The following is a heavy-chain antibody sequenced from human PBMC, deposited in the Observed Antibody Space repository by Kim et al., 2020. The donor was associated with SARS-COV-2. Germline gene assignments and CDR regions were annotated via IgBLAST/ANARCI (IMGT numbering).Heavy chain of an antibody. CDR2: ISWGSGRI. CDR3: AKVYSGAWTDALGI. V-gene: IGHV3-9*01. J-gene: IGHJ3*02. Sequence: GGSLRRSCAASGFTFDDYAMHWVRQAAGKGLEWVSGISWGSGRIGYADSVKGRFTISRDNAKNSLYLQMNSLRAEDTALYYCAKVYSGAWTDALGIWGQGTMVTVSS. CDR1: GFTFDDYA. D-gene: IGHD6-19*01.